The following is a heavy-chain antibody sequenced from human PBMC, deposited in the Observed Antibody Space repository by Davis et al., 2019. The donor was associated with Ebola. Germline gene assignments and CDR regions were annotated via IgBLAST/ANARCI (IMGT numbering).Heavy chain of an antibody. D-gene: IGHD3-10*01. CDR1: GASISSYY. Sequence: PSETLSLTCSVSGASISSYYWAWIRQPPGKRLEWIGSIYYTGSAYYNSSLARRATISVDTSKNQFSLKLTSVTAADTAMYYCSERGSSVWGQGTLVTVSS. CDR2: IYYTGSA. CDR3: SERGSSV. V-gene: IGHV4-59*03. J-gene: IGHJ4*02.